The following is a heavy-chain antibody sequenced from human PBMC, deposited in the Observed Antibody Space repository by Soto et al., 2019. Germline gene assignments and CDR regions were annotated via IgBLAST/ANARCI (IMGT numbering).Heavy chain of an antibody. CDR2: VSHDGRNT. V-gene: IGHV3-30*03. CDR1: GFTFSDYA. D-gene: IGHD6-19*01. J-gene: IGHJ4*02. CDR3: ARGGRKCLVTSDFAY. Sequence: VQLVESGGGVVQPGRSLRLSCAASGFTFSDYAMHWVRQAPGKGLEWVAVVSHDGRNTHYADSVKGRFTTSRDSSTNTVSLEMTSLSAEGTAVYYCARGGRKCLVTSDFAYWGQGALVTVSS.